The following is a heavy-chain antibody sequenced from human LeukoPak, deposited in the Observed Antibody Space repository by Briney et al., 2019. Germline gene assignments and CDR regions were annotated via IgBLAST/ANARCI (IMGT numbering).Heavy chain of an antibody. CDR1: GFTFTSSA. Sequence: SVKVSCKASGFTFTSSAMQWVRQARGQRLEWIGWIVVGSGNTNYAQKFQERVTITRDMSTSTAYMELSSLRSEDTAVCYCAAGWYSSARAYYGMDVWGQGTTVTVSS. D-gene: IGHD6-19*01. V-gene: IGHV1-58*02. J-gene: IGHJ6*02. CDR3: AAGWYSSARAYYGMDV. CDR2: IVVGSGNT.